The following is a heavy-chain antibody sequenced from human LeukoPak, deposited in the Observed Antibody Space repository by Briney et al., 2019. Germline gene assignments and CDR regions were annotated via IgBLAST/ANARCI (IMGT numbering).Heavy chain of an antibody. V-gene: IGHV3-33*06. Sequence: GGSLRLSCVASGFTFSSYRMHWVRQAPGKGLEWVAVIWYDGSNKYYADSVKGRFTISRDNSKNTLYMQMNSLRAEDAAVYYCAKKEDRSKRITMVRGVIPDYWGQGTLVTVSS. CDR1: GFTFSSYR. D-gene: IGHD3-10*01. CDR3: AKKEDRSKRITMVRGVIPDY. CDR2: IWYDGSNK. J-gene: IGHJ4*02.